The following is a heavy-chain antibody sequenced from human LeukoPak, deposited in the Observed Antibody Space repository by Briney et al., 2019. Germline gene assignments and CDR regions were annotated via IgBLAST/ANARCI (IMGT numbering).Heavy chain of an antibody. CDR2: IYPRDSDT. Sequence: GESLKISCRGSGYSFTSYWIAWVRQMPGKGLEWMGIIYPRDSDTRYSPSFQGQVTISVDKSISTAYLQWSSLKASDTAMYYCAGSLVLDAFDIWGQGTMVTVSS. CDR3: AGSLVLDAFDI. CDR1: GYSFTSYW. J-gene: IGHJ3*02. D-gene: IGHD6-13*01. V-gene: IGHV5-51*01.